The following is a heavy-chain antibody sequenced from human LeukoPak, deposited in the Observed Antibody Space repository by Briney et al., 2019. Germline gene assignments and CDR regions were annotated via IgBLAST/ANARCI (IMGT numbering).Heavy chain of an antibody. Sequence: GGSLRLSCAASGFTFSSYVMHWVRQAPGKGLEWVAVISYDGSNKYYADSVKGRFTISRDNSKNTLYLQMNSLRSDDTAVYYCASSPTVLRYFDWAAFDIWGQGTMVTVSS. CDR3: ASSPTVLRYFDWAAFDI. V-gene: IGHV3-30*03. CDR2: ISYDGSNK. CDR1: GFTFSSYV. D-gene: IGHD3-9*01. J-gene: IGHJ3*02.